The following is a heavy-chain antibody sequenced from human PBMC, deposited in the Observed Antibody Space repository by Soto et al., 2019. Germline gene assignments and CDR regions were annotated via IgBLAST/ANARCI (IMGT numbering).Heavy chain of an antibody. CDR3: ARARQVVPNWFDP. CDR1: GGSISSGDYY. J-gene: IGHJ5*02. Sequence: QVQLQESGPGLVKPSQTLSLTCTVSGGSISSGDYYWSWIRQPPGKGLEWIGYIYYSGSTYYNPSLKIRVTISVDTSKNQVSLKLSSVTAADTAVYYCARARQVVPNWFDPWGQGTLFTVSS. D-gene: IGHD2-15*01. CDR2: IYYSGST. V-gene: IGHV4-30-4*01.